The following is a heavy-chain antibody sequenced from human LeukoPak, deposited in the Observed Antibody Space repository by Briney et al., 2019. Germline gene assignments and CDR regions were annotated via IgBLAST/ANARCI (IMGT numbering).Heavy chain of an antibody. V-gene: IGHV4-39*01. Sequence: NSSESLSLTCTVSGGSVYGSSYYWGWSRQPPGRGLEWIRSFHYAGKTYYSPSLKGRVTISVGTSQNLFSLKLTSVTAADTAVYYCARLNPGGYESPYLDYWGQGSLVTVSS. D-gene: IGHD5-12*01. CDR2: FHYAGKT. J-gene: IGHJ4*02. CDR1: GGSVYGSSYY. CDR3: ARLNPGGYESPYLDY.